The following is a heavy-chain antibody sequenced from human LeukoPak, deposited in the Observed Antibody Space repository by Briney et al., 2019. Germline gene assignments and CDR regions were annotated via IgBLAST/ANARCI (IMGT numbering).Heavy chain of an antibody. D-gene: IGHD2-2*01. J-gene: IGHJ4*02. CDR2: ISGSGGST. Sequence: GGTLRLSCAASGFTFSTYGMSWVRQAPGKGLEWVSGISGSGGSTYYADSVKGRFTISRDNSKNTLYLQMNSLRDEDTALYYCAKTYQDIVVVPAAIFDYWGQGTLVTVSS. CDR1: GFTFSTYG. V-gene: IGHV3-23*01. CDR3: AKTYQDIVVVPAAIFDY.